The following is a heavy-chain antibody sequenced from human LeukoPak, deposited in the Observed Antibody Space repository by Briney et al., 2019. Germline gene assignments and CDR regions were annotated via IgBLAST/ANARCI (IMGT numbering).Heavy chain of an antibody. J-gene: IGHJ4*02. V-gene: IGHV3-23*01. CDR1: GFTFSSYA. CDR2: ISGSGGST. D-gene: IGHD3-10*01. Sequence: PGGSLRLSCAASGFTFSSYAMSWVRQAPGKGLEWVSAISGSGGSTYYADSVKGRFTISRDNSKNTLYLQMNSLRAEDTAVYYCAKDSMVRGVITFLFDYWGQGTLVTVSS. CDR3: AKDSMVRGVITFLFDY.